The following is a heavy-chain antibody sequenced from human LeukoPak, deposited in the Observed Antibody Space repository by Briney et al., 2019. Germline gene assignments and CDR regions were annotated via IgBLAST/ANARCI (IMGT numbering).Heavy chain of an antibody. V-gene: IGHV3-7*01. CDR2: INQDKSEK. CDR1: GFTFTNYW. D-gene: IGHD3-16*01. J-gene: IGHJ4*02. CDR3: ATDRGRGVLTGKMYYFDY. Sequence: GGSLRLSCAASGFTFTNYWMSWVRQAPGKGLEFMANINQDKSEKYYVDSVKGRFTISRDTAKNSLYLQMNSLRAEDTDVYYCATDRGRGVLTGKMYYFDYWGQGTLVTVSS.